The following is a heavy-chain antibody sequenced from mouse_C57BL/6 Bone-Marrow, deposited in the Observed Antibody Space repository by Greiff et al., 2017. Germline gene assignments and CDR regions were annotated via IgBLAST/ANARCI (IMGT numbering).Heavy chain of an antibody. CDR1: GYTFTDYE. CDR2: IDPETGGT. V-gene: IGHV1-15*01. CDR3: TRGLWD. J-gene: IGHJ4*01. Sequence: VQLQQSGAELVRPGASVTLSCKASGYTFTDYEMHWVKQPPVHGLEWIGAIDPETGGTAYNQKFKGKAILTADKSSSTAYMELRSLTSEDSAVYYCTRGLWDWGQGTSVTVSS. D-gene: IGHD1-1*02.